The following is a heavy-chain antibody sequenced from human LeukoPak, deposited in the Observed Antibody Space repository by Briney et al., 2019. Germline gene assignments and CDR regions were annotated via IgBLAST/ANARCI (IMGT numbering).Heavy chain of an antibody. CDR2: INKDGSEK. CDR3: ARGWAGNSVY. Sequence: PGGSLRLSCAASGFSLSDYWMSWVRQAPGKGLEWVANINKDGSEKHYVDSVKGRFTISRDNAKNSVYLQMNSLRAEDTAVYYCARGWAGNSVYWGQGSLVTVSS. V-gene: IGHV3-7*01. D-gene: IGHD1-1*01. CDR1: GFSLSDYW. J-gene: IGHJ4*02.